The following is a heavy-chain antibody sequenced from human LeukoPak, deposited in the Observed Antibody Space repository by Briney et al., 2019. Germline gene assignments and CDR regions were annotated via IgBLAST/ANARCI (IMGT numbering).Heavy chain of an antibody. V-gene: IGHV4-34*01. J-gene: IGHJ6*02. Sequence: SETLSLTCAVYGGSFSGYYWSWIRQPPGKGLEWIGEINHSGSTNYNPSLKSRVTISVDTSKNQFSLKLSSVTAADTAVYYCARWDATTGPDYYYYGMDVWGQGTTVTVSS. CDR2: INHSGST. D-gene: IGHD4-17*01. CDR1: GGSFSGYY. CDR3: ARWDATTGPDYYYYGMDV.